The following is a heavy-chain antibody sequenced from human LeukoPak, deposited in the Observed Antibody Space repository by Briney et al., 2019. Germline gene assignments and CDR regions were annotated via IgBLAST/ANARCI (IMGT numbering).Heavy chain of an antibody. CDR3: AREPGQLDY. CDR1: GDSISSGSYY. CDR2: IYTTGST. J-gene: IGHJ4*02. Sequence: SETLSLTCTVSGDSISSGSYYWSWIRQPAGRGLEWIGRIYTTGSTNYNPSLKSPVTISVDTSKNQFSLKLSSVTAADTAVYYCAREPGQLDYWGQGTLVTVSS. V-gene: IGHV4-61*02. D-gene: IGHD1-1*01.